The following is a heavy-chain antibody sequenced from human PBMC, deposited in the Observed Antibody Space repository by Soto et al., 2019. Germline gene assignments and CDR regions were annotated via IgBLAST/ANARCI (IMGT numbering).Heavy chain of an antibody. J-gene: IGHJ4*02. CDR1: GGTFSSYA. V-gene: IGHV1-69*01. CDR3: ARGGVSSSWRY. D-gene: IGHD2-2*01. CDR2: IIPIFGTA. Sequence: QVQLVQSGAEVKKPGSSVKVSCKASGGTFSSYAISWVRQAPGQGLEWMGGIIPIFGTANYPQKFQGRVTITADESTSTADMELSSLRSEDTAVYCCARGGVSSSWRYWGQGTLVTVSS.